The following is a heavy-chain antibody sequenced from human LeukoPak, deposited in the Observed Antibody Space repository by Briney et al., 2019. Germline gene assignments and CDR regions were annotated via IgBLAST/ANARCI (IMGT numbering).Heavy chain of an antibody. Sequence: GGSLRLSCAASGFTVSSNYMSWVRQAPGKGLEWVSVIYSGGSTYYADSVKGRFTISRDNSKNTLYLQMNSLRAEDTAVYHCARDRTMVRGVPAFDYWGRGTLVTVSS. CDR1: GFTVSSNY. V-gene: IGHV3-66*01. D-gene: IGHD3-10*01. CDR3: ARDRTMVRGVPAFDY. J-gene: IGHJ4*02. CDR2: IYSGGST.